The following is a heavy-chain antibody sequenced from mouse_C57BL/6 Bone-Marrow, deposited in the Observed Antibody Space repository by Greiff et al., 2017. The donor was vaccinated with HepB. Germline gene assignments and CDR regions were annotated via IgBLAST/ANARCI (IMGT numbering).Heavy chain of an antibody. CDR3: AEEGLRRDYYAMDY. CDR2: ISSGSSTI. Sequence: EVQRVESGGGLVKPGGSLKLSCAASGFTFSDYGMHWVRQAPEKGLEWVAYISSGSSTIYYADTVKGRFTISRDNAKNTLFLQMTSLRSEDTAMYYCAEEGLRRDYYAMDYWGQGTSVTVSS. V-gene: IGHV5-17*01. D-gene: IGHD2-4*01. J-gene: IGHJ4*01. CDR1: GFTFSDYG.